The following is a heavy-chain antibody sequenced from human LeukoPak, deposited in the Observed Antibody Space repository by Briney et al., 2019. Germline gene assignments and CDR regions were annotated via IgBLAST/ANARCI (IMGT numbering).Heavy chain of an antibody. CDR3: ATLDSPKSVL. Sequence: GSLRLSCVASGFRFGRDWISWVRQAPGEGLEWVACVKQDGTEKNYVVSVWGRFTVSVDNGKNSLYLQMNSLRAEDRAKNSWATLDSPKSVLWGGGTAVIAPS. CDR1: GFRFGRDW. V-gene: IGHV3-7*01. J-gene: IGHJ4*02. D-gene: IGHD2-2*03. CDR2: VKQDGTEK.